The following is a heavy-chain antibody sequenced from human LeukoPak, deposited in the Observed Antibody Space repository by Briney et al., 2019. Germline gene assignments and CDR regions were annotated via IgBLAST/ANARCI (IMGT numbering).Heavy chain of an antibody. D-gene: IGHD3-10*01. J-gene: IGHJ4*02. CDR2: ISYDGSTK. CDR3: ARDLHYYGSGGVDY. V-gene: IGHV3-30-3*01. Sequence: SGGSLRLSCAASGFTFSYYAMHWVRQAPGKGLEWVAVISYDGSTKYYADSVKGRFTISRDNSKNTLYLQMNSLRGEDTAVYYCARDLHYYGSGGVDYWGQGTLVTVSS. CDR1: GFTFSYYA.